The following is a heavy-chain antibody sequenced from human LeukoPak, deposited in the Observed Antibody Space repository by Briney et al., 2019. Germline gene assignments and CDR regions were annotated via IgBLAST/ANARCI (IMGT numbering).Heavy chain of an antibody. CDR1: GGSISSGSYY. J-gene: IGHJ4*02. D-gene: IGHD6-13*01. V-gene: IGHV4-61*02. CDR2: IYTSGST. Sequence: PSETLSLTCTVSGGSISSGSYYWSWIRQPAGKGLEWIGRIYTSGSTNYNPSLKSRVTISVDTSKNQFSLKLSSVTAADTAVYYCARRMGKAGTGEQGRFDYWGQGTLVTVSS. CDR3: ARRMGKAGTGEQGRFDY.